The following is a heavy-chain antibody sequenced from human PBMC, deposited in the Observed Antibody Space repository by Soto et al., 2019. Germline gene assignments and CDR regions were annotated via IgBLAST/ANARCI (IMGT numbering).Heavy chain of an antibody. V-gene: IGHV3-30*18. Sequence: GGSLRLSCAASGFAFSTYAMHWVRQAPGKGLEWVTVISYDGTRKYYGESVKGRFTISRDNSKKTLYLQMDSLRVEDTAVYYCAKGGTRGYSSGWYRAFYFESWGQGTLVTVSS. J-gene: IGHJ4*02. CDR1: GFAFSTYA. CDR3: AKGGTRGYSSGWYRAFYFES. D-gene: IGHD6-19*01. CDR2: ISYDGTRK.